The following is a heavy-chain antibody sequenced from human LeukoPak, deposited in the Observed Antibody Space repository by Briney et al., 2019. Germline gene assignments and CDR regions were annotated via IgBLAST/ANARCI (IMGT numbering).Heavy chain of an antibody. CDR3: ASYDSSGYYYVGHFDY. V-gene: IGHV4-34*01. D-gene: IGHD3-22*01. CDR2: INHSGST. Sequence: SETLSLTCAVYGGSFSGYYWSWIRQPPGKGLEWIGEINHSGSTNYSPSLKSRVTISVDTSKNQFSLKLSSVTAADTAVYYCASYDSSGYYYVGHFDYWGQGTLVTVSS. J-gene: IGHJ4*02. CDR1: GGSFSGYY.